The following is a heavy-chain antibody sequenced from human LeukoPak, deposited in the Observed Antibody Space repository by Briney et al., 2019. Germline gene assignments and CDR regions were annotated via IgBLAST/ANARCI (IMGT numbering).Heavy chain of an antibody. V-gene: IGHV3-64*01. CDR3: ARLHLSSSWPRGAFDI. CDR1: GFTFSSYA. J-gene: IGHJ3*02. CDR2: ISSNGGST. Sequence: GGSLRLSCAASGFTFSSYAMHWVRQAPGKGLEYVSAISSNGGSTYYANSVKGRFTISRDNSKNTLYLQMGSLRAEDMAAYYCARLHLSSSWPRGAFDIWGQGTMVTVSS. D-gene: IGHD6-13*01.